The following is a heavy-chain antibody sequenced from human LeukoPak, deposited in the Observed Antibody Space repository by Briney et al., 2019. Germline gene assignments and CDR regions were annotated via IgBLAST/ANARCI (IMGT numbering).Heavy chain of an antibody. V-gene: IGHV3-21*04. Sequence: GGSLRLSCAASGFTFSSYSMNWVRQAPGKGLEWVSSISSSSSYIYYADSVKGRFTISRDNSMNTLYLQMHSLRAEDMAVYYCAKGLNRGVVIMPAGQMDVWGKGTTVTISS. CDR2: ISSSSSYI. CDR3: AKGLNRGVVIMPAGQMDV. D-gene: IGHD2-2*01. CDR1: GFTFSSYS. J-gene: IGHJ6*04.